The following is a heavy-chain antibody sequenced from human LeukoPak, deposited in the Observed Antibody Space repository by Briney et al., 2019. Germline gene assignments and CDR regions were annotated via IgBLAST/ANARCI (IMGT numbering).Heavy chain of an antibody. V-gene: IGHV3-30*03. CDR2: IIYDGSNK. J-gene: IGHJ4*02. D-gene: IGHD6-19*01. CDR3: ASKQWLDYFDY. Sequence: PGRSLRLSCAASGFTFSIYGMHWVRQAPGKGLEWVAAIIYDGSNKYYADSVKGRFTISRDNAKNSLYLQMNSLRAEDTAVYCCASKQWLDYFDYWGQGTLVTVSS. CDR1: GFTFSIYG.